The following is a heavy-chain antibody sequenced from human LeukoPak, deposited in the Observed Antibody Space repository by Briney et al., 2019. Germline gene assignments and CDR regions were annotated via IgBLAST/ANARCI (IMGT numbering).Heavy chain of an antibody. CDR1: GFTFSSYW. CDR2: INSNGNST. V-gene: IGHV3-74*01. D-gene: IGHD3-22*01. J-gene: IGHJ4*02. Sequence: GGSLRLSCAASGFTFSSYWMHWVRQAPGKGLVWVSRINSNGNSTSYADSVKGRFTISRDNAKNTLYLQMNSLRAEDTAVYYCAREIYYDSSGYYYTQIDYWGQGTLVTVSS. CDR3: AREIYYDSSGYYYTQIDY.